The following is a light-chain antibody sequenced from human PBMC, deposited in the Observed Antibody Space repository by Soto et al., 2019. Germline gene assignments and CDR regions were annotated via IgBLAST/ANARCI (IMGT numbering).Light chain of an antibody. V-gene: IGKV3-20*01. CDR3: QQYGSSIT. J-gene: IGKJ5*01. CDR2: GAS. CDR1: QSVSSSY. Sequence: EIVWTQSPGTLSLSPGERATLSCRASQSVSSSYLAWYQQKPGQAPRLLIYGASSRATGIPDRFSGSGSGTDFTLTISRLEPEDFAVYYCQQYGSSITFGQGTRLEIK.